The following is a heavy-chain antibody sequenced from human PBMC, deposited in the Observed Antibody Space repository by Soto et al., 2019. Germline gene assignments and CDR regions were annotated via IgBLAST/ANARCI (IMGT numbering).Heavy chain of an antibody. V-gene: IGHV3-7*03. J-gene: IGHJ4*02. Sequence: EVQLVESGGGLVQPGGSLRLYCAVSGFIFSDYWMTWVRQAPGKGLEWVATISPEGSEKYYVDSLKGRFTISRDNAKNSLYLQMISLRAEDTALYCCAWARIDYWVRGTLITVSS. CDR3: AWARIDY. CDR2: ISPEGSEK. CDR1: GFIFSDYW.